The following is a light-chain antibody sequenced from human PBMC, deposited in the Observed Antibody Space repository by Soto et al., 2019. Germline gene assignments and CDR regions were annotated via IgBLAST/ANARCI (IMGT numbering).Light chain of an antibody. CDR1: QDISNY. CDR3: QQYDNLPPYT. CDR2: DAS. V-gene: IGKV1-33*01. Sequence: DIQMTQSPSSLSASVGDRVTITCQASQDISNYLNRYQQKPGKAPKLLIYDASNLETGVPSRFSGSGSGTDFTFTISSLQPEDIATYYCQQYDNLPPYTFGQGTKREIK. J-gene: IGKJ2*01.